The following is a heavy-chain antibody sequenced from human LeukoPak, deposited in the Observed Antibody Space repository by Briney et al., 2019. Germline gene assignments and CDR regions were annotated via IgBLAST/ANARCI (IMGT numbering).Heavy chain of an antibody. D-gene: IGHD1-26*01. Sequence: GGSLRLSCAASGFTFSSYGMHWVRQAPGKGLEWVAVIWYDGSNKYYADSVKGRFTISRDNSKNTLYLQMNSLRAEDTAVYYCARVSLVGATKDYWGQGTLVTVSS. V-gene: IGHV3-33*01. CDR1: GFTFSSYG. J-gene: IGHJ4*02. CDR2: IWYDGSNK. CDR3: ARVSLVGATKDY.